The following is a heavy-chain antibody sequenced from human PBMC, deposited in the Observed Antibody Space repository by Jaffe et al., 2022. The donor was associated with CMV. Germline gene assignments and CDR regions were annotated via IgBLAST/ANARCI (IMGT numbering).Heavy chain of an antibody. J-gene: IGHJ4*02. V-gene: IGHV3-33*01. CDR2: IWYDGSNK. D-gene: IGHD5-18*01. CDR1: GFTFSSYG. Sequence: QVQLVESGGGVVQPGRSLRLSCAASGFTFSSYGMHWVRQAPGKGLEWVAVIWYDGSNKYYADSVKGRFTISRDNSKNTLYLQMNSLRAEDTAVYYCARDGTRGYSYGLDYWGQGTLVTVSS. CDR3: ARDGTRGYSYGLDY.